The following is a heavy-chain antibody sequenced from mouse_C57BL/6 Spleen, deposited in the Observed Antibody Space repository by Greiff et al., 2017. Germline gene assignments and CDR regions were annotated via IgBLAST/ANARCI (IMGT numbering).Heavy chain of an antibody. J-gene: IGHJ4*01. D-gene: IGHD1-1*01. CDR1: GFTFSDAW. V-gene: IGHV6-6*01. CDR3: TRRSSYGYYAMDY. Sequence: EVMLVESGGGLVQPGGSMKLSCAASGFTFSDAWMDWVRQSPEKGLEWVAEIRNKANNHATYYAESVKGRFTISRDDSKSSVYLQMNSLRAEDTGIYYCTRRSSYGYYAMDYWCQGTSGTVSS. CDR2: IRNKANNHAT.